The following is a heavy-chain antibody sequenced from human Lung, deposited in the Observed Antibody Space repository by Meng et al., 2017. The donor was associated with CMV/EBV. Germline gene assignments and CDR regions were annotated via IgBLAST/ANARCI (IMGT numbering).Heavy chain of an antibody. J-gene: IGHJ4*02. D-gene: IGHD2-21*01. CDR1: GGSINSYY. V-gene: IGHV4-59*01. CDR2: FYYRGNS. CDR3: ARGSYLAVEG. Sequence: QVQLPESGPGLVKPSAPLSLTCTVSGGSINSYYWSWIRQPPGQGLEWLGYFYYRGNSNYNPSLKSRVTISVDTSKNLFSLNLTSVTAADAALYYCARGSYLAVEGWGLGTLVTVSS.